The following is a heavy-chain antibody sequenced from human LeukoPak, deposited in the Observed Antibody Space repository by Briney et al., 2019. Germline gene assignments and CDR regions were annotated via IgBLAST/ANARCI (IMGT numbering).Heavy chain of an antibody. Sequence: GSVKVSCKASGYTVTSYYMHWVRQAPGQGLEWMGIINPIGARTTYAQKFRGRLTMTRDTSTSTVYMEPISLRSEDTAVYYCARETGLVTNYYSYYGMDVWGQGTTVTVSS. V-gene: IGHV1-46*01. CDR2: INPIGART. CDR1: GYTVTSYY. D-gene: IGHD5-18*01. CDR3: ARETGLVTNYYSYYGMDV. J-gene: IGHJ6*02.